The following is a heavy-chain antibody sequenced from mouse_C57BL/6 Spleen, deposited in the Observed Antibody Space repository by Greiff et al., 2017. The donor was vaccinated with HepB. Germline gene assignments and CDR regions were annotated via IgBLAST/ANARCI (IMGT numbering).Heavy chain of an antibody. D-gene: IGHD2-13*01. CDR3: SRSVYSDYDWYFDV. V-gene: IGHV1-26*01. Sequence: EVQLQQSGPELVKPGASVKISCKASGYTFTDYYMNWVKQSHGKSLEWIGDINPNNGGTSYNQKFKGKATLTVDKSSSTAYMERRSLTSEDSAVYYCSRSVYSDYDWYFDVWGTGTTVTVSS. CDR2: INPNNGGT. CDR1: GYTFTDYY. J-gene: IGHJ1*03.